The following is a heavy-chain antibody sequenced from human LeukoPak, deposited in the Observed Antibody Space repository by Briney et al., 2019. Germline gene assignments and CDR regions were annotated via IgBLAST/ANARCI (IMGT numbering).Heavy chain of an antibody. CDR2: INPNSGGT. J-gene: IGHJ5*02. D-gene: IGHD3-10*01. Sequence: ASVKVSCKASGYTFTGYYMHWVRQAPGQGLEWMGRINPNSGGTNYAQKFQGRVTMTRDTSISTAYTELSRLRSDDTAVYYCARDLWGSGSYYNGHWFDPWGQGTLVTVSS. CDR3: ARDLWGSGSYYNGHWFDP. CDR1: GYTFTGYY. V-gene: IGHV1-2*02.